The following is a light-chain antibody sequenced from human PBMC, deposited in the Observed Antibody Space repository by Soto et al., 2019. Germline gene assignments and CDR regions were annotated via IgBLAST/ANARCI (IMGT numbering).Light chain of an antibody. CDR1: QSVSSN. CDR3: QQYNNWPRLLT. CDR2: GAS. V-gene: IGKV3-15*01. Sequence: EIVMTQSPATLSVSPGERATLSCRASQSVSSNLAWYQQKPGQAPRLLIYGASTRATGIPARFSGSGSGTEFTLTISSLQSEDFAVYYCQQYNNWPRLLTCGGGTKVEIK. J-gene: IGKJ4*01.